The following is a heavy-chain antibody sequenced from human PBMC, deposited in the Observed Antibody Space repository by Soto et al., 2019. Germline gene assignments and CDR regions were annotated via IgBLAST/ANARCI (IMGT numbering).Heavy chain of an antibody. V-gene: IGHV1-18*04. CDR2: ISAYNGNT. CDR3: AREVAEPMTTVTTMDY. Sequence: QVQLVQSGAEVKKPGASVKVSCKDSGYTFTSYGISWVRQAPGQGLEWMGWISAYNGNTNYAQKLQGRVTMTTDTSTSTAYMELRSLRSDDTAVYYCAREVAEPMTTVTTMDYWGQGTLVTVSS. J-gene: IGHJ4*02. D-gene: IGHD4-17*01. CDR1: GYTFTSYG.